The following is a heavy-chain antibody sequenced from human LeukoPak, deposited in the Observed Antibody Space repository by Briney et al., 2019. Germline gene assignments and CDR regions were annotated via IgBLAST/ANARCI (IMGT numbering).Heavy chain of an antibody. V-gene: IGHV1-18*01. CDR2: ISAYNGNT. J-gene: IGHJ4*02. Sequence: XXXVXQAPGQXLXXXGWISAYNGNTNXAQKLQGRVTMTTDTXTSTXYMELRSLRYDDTAVYYCAXXXXXXXXXDYWGQXTXVTVSS. CDR3: AXXXXXXXXXDY.